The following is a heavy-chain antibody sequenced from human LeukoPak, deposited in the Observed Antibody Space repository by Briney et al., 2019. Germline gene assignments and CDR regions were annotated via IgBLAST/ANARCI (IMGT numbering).Heavy chain of an antibody. J-gene: IGHJ4*02. CDR2: LYEGGST. CDR3: AREDCSGGSCRFDY. CDR1: GGSIRTGGSVSSYY. D-gene: IGHD2-15*01. Sequence: SETLSLTCTVSGGSIRTGGSVSSYYWNWIRQPPVKGLEWIGFLYEGGSTQSTPSIKSRVTMSADTFKSKFSLRPNSVTPADTAVYFCAREDCSGGSCRFDYWGQETLVTVSS. V-gene: IGHV4-61*01.